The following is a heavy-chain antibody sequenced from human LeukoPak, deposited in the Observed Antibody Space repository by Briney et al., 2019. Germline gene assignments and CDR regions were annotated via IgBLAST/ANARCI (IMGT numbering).Heavy chain of an antibody. V-gene: IGHV4-61*01. D-gene: IGHD3-22*01. CDR2: IYYSGST. CDR1: GGSVSSNIYY. J-gene: IGHJ4*02. Sequence: PSETLSLTCTVSGGSVSSNIYYWNWSRQPPGKGLEWIGYIYYSGSTNYNPPLKSRVTISVDTSKNQFSLKLTSLTAADTAVYYCAREDSSGYLGYWGQGTLVTVSS. CDR3: AREDSSGYLGY.